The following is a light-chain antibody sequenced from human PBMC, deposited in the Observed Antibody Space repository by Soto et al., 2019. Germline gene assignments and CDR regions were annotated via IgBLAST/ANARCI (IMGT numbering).Light chain of an antibody. J-gene: IGLJ1*01. CDR3: SSFTSSFTYV. Sequence: QSVLTQPASVSGSPGRSITVSCTGTSSDVGRYNYVAWYQHHPGRAPKLIIFSVTNRPSGVSDRFSGSKSGNTASLTISGLQPEDEAHSYCSSFTSSFTYVFGTGTKLTVL. CDR2: SVT. V-gene: IGLV2-14*03. CDR1: SSDVGRYNY.